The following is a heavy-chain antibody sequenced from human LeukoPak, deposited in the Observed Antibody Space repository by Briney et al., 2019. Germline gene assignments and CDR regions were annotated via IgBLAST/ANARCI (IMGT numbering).Heavy chain of an antibody. CDR3: ASFGSGSYRAFDI. CDR2: IYYSGST. V-gene: IGHV4-59*01. CDR1: GGSISSYY. J-gene: IGHJ3*02. D-gene: IGHD3-10*01. Sequence: SETLSLTCTVSGGSISSYYWSWIRQPPGKGLEWIGYIYYSGSTNYNPSLKSRVTLSVDTSKNQFSLKLSSVTAADTAVYYCASFGSGSYRAFDIWGQGTMVTVSS.